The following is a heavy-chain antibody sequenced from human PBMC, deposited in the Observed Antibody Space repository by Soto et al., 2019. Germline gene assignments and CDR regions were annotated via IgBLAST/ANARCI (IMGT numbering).Heavy chain of an antibody. D-gene: IGHD3-22*01. Sequence: QVQLVESGGGVVQPGRSLRLSCAASGFTFSSYAMHWVRQAPGKGLEWVAVISYDGSNKYYADSVKDRFTISRDNSKNTLYLPMNSLRAEDTAVYYCASPDSSGLHIDYWGQGTLVTVSS. CDR1: GFTFSSYA. CDR2: ISYDGSNK. J-gene: IGHJ4*02. V-gene: IGHV3-30-3*01. CDR3: ASPDSSGLHIDY.